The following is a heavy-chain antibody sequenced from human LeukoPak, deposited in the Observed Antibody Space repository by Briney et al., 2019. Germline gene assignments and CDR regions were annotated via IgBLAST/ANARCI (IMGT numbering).Heavy chain of an antibody. J-gene: IGHJ4*02. D-gene: IGHD6-6*01. CDR2: INHSGST. CDR3: ASIAGDNSSSR. Sequence: SETLSLTCAVYGGSFSGYYWSWIRQPPGKGLEWIGEINHSGSTNYNPSLKSRVTISVDTSKNQFSLKLSSVTAADTAVYYCASIAGDNSSSRWGQGTLVTVSS. CDR1: GGSFSGYY. V-gene: IGHV4-34*01.